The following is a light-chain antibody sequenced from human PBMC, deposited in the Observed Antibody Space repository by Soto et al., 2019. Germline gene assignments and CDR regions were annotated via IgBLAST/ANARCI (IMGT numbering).Light chain of an antibody. CDR1: QSVSSNY. CDR2: GAS. Sequence: EIVLTQSPGTLSLSPGERATLSCRASQSVSSNYLAWYQHRPGQAPRLLIYGASSRATGIPARFSGSGSGTDFTLTISSLEPEDFAVYYCQQRSNWPPFTFGQGTRLEIK. J-gene: IGKJ5*01. CDR3: QQRSNWPPFT. V-gene: IGKV3D-20*02.